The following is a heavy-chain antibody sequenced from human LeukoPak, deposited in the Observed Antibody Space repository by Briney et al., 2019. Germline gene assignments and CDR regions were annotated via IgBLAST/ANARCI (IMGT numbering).Heavy chain of an antibody. J-gene: IGHJ3*02. CDR3: ARGGGDDAFDI. Sequence: GGSLRLSCAASGFTVSSNYMSWVRQAPGKGLEWVSVIYSGGSTYYADSVKGRFSISRDKSKTALYVQMNTLRAEDTAVYYCARGGGDDAFDIWGQGTMVTVSS. D-gene: IGHD3-16*01. CDR2: IYSGGST. CDR1: GFTVSSNY. V-gene: IGHV3-66*01.